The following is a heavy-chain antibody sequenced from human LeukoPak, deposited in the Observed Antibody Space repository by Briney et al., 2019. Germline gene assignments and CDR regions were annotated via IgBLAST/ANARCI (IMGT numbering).Heavy chain of an antibody. CDR1: GFTFSSFG. J-gene: IGHJ5*02. CDR3: AKESGWSLNNWFDP. Sequence: GGSLRLSCAASGFTFSSFGMNWVRQAPGKGLEWVSAISGSGGSTYYADSVKGRFTISRDNSKNTLYLQMNSLRAEDTAVYYCAKESGWSLNNWFDPWGQGTLVTVSS. V-gene: IGHV3-23*01. D-gene: IGHD6-19*01. CDR2: ISGSGGST.